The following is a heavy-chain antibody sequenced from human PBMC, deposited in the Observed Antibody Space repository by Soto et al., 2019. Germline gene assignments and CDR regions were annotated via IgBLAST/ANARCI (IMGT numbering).Heavy chain of an antibody. CDR3: ARRHQTYDSSGYYYYYYGMDV. CDR2: IDPSDSYI. V-gene: IGHV5-10-1*01. J-gene: IGHJ6*02. Sequence: GESLKISCKGSGYSFTTYWINWVRQMPGKGLEWMGRIDPSDSYINYSPSFQGHVTISADKSISTAYLQWSSLKASDTATYYCARRHQTYDSSGYYYYYYGMDVWGQGTTVTVSS. CDR1: GYSFTTYW. D-gene: IGHD3-22*01.